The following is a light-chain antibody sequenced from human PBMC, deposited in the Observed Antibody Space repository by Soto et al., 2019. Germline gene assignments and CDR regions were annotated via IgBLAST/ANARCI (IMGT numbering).Light chain of an antibody. Sequence: EIVMTQSPAALSVPPGERATLSCRASQSVSSNLAWYQQKPGQAPRLLIYGASTRATGIPARFSGSGSGTEFTLTISSLQSEDFGVYYCQQYNIWPPYTFGQGTKLGIK. V-gene: IGKV3-15*01. CDR1: QSVSSN. J-gene: IGKJ2*01. CDR3: QQYNIWPPYT. CDR2: GAS.